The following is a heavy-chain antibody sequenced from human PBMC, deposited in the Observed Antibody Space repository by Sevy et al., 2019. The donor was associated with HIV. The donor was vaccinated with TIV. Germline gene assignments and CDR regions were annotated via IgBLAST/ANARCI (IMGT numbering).Heavy chain of an antibody. Sequence: GGSLRLSCAASGFTFGSYAMSWVRQAPGKGLEWVSAISGTGGRTYYADSVKGRFTISRDNSKNTLYLQMNSLRAEDTAVYYCEGSCSSTSCYTGFYYYYGTDVWGQGTTVTVSS. D-gene: IGHD2-2*02. J-gene: IGHJ6*01. V-gene: IGHV3-23*01. CDR1: GFTFGSYA. CDR3: EGSCSSTSCYTGFYYYYGTDV. CDR2: ISGTGGRT.